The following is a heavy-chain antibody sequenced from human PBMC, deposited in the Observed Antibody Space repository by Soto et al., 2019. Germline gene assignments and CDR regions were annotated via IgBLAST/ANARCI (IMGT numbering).Heavy chain of an antibody. Sequence: QVQLVQSGAEVKKPGASMKVSCKASGFTFTSYGISWVRQAPGQGLEWMGWVSAYNGNTHYARKLQGRVTMTTDTSTTTAYMELRSLRSHDTAVYYCSRGGSSWQPHEDYWGQGTLVTVSS. J-gene: IGHJ4*02. V-gene: IGHV1-18*01. D-gene: IGHD6-13*01. CDR2: VSAYNGNT. CDR3: SRGGSSWQPHEDY. CDR1: GFTFTSYG.